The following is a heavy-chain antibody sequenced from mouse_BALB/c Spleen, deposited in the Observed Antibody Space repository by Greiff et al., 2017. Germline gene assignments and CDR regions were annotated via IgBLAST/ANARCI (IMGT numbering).Heavy chain of an antibody. D-gene: IGHD1-1*01. CDR2: INSNGGST. CDR3: ARGGHYYGSSYAMDY. CDR1: GFTFSSYG. V-gene: IGHV5-6-3*01. Sequence: EVKVEESGGGLVQPGGSLKLSCAASGFTFSSYGMSWVRQTPDKRLELVATINSNGGSTYYPDSVKGRFTISRDNAKNTLYLQMSSLKSEDTAMYYCARGGHYYGSSYAMDYWGQGTSVTVSS. J-gene: IGHJ4*01.